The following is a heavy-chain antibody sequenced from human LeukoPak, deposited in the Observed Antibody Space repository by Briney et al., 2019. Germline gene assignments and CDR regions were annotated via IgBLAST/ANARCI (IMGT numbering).Heavy chain of an antibody. CDR2: IKTDGSEK. CDR1: GFTFSSYW. J-gene: IGHJ4*02. CDR3: ARGGTPSSGYYAY. D-gene: IGHD6-19*01. Sequence: PGGSLRLSCAASGFTFSSYWMSWVRQVPGKGLEWVANIKTDGSEKYYVDSVKGRFTISRDNDKNSLYLQMNGLRAEDTALYYCARGGTPSSGYYAYWGQGTLVTVSS. V-gene: IGHV3-7*01.